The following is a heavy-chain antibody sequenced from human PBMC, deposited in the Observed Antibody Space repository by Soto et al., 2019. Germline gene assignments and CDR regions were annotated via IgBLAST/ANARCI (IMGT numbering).Heavy chain of an antibody. CDR3: ARSVVRYFDSIDY. Sequence: PGGSLRLSCAASGFTISSYGMHWVRQAPGKGLEWVAVIWYDGSYNYYADSVKGRFTISRDNSKNTLYLQMNSLRAEDTAVYYCARSVVRYFDSIDYWGQGILVTVSS. CDR1: GFTISSYG. CDR2: IWYDGSYN. D-gene: IGHD3-9*01. V-gene: IGHV3-33*08. J-gene: IGHJ4*02.